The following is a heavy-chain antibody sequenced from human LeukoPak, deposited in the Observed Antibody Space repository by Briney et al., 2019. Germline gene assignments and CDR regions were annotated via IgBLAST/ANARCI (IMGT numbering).Heavy chain of an antibody. CDR1: GFTFSSYW. Sequence: GGSLRLSCAASGFTFSSYWMSWVRQAPGKGLEWVANIKQDGSEKYYVDSVKGRFTISRENAKNSVYLQMNSLRAEDTAVYYCARARFTGRFDYWGQGTLVSVSS. CDR3: ARARFTGRFDY. V-gene: IGHV3-7*01. CDR2: IKQDGSEK. D-gene: IGHD3-16*01. J-gene: IGHJ4*02.